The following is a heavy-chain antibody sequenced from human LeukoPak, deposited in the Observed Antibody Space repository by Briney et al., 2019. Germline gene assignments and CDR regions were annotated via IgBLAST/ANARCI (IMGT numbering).Heavy chain of an antibody. CDR3: ARGPSYRLDY. Sequence: GGSLRLSCAASGFTLSTYAMSWVRQAPGKGLEWVSVIYSGGSTYYADSVKGRFTISRDNSKNTLYLQMNSLRAEDTAVYYCARGPSYRLDYWGQGTLVTVSS. CDR2: IYSGGST. V-gene: IGHV3-66*01. CDR1: GFTLSTYA. J-gene: IGHJ4*02. D-gene: IGHD1-26*01.